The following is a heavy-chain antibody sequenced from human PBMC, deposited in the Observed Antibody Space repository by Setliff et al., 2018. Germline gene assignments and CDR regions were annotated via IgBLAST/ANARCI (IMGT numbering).Heavy chain of an antibody. V-gene: IGHV4-61*09. Sequence: SETLSLTCTVSGGSISSGSNCWSWIRQPAGRGLEWIGHIDPSGNTNYHPSLKSRVTISGDTSKNQSSLKLTSVTAADTAVYFCARSLGSGSYYNSRPFYSDYWGQGTLVTVSS. CDR2: IDPSGNT. CDR3: ARSLGSGSYYNSRPFYSDY. D-gene: IGHD3-10*01. CDR1: GGSISSGSNC. J-gene: IGHJ4*02.